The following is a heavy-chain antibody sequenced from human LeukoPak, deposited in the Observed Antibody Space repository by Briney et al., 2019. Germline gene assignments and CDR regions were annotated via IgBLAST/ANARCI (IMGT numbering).Heavy chain of an antibody. CDR2: IYYSGST. D-gene: IGHD6-19*01. CDR1: GGSISSSSYY. Sequence: SETLSLTCTVPGGSISSSSYYWGWIRQPPGKGLEWIGSIYYSGSTYYNPSLKSRVTISVDTSKNQFSLKLSSVTAADTAVYYCATGSGWYGHYMDVWGKGTTVTISS. CDR3: ATGSGWYGHYMDV. J-gene: IGHJ6*03. V-gene: IGHV4-39*01.